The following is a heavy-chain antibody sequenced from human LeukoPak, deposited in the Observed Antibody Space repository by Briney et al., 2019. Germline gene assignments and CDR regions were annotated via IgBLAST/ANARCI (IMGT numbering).Heavy chain of an antibody. CDR2: IYYSGST. V-gene: IGHV4-39*01. CDR3: ARQDDYNFDY. D-gene: IGHD5-24*01. CDR1: GGSISSSSYY. Sequence: PSETLSLTCTVSGGSISSSSYYWAWIRQPPGKGLEWIGSIYYSGSTYYNPSLKSRVTISVDTSKKQLPLKLSSVTAADTAVYYCARQDDYNFDYWGQGTLVTVSS. J-gene: IGHJ4*02.